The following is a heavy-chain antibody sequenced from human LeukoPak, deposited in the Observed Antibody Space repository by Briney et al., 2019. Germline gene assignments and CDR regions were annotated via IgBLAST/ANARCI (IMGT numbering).Heavy chain of an antibody. J-gene: IGHJ4*02. CDR3: ARAAYGDYGLDY. CDR2: ISSSSSYI. D-gene: IGHD4-17*01. CDR1: GFTFSSYS. V-gene: IGHV3-21*01. Sequence: KPGGSLRLSCAASGFTFSSYSMNWVRQAPGKGLEWVSSISSSSSYIYYADSVKGRFTISRDNAKNSLYLQMNSLGAEDTAVYYCARAAYGDYGLDYWGQGTLVTVSS.